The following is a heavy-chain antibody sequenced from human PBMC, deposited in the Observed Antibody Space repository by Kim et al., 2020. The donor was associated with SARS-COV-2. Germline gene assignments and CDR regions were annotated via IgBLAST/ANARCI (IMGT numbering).Heavy chain of an antibody. CDR2: ISGGGESA. J-gene: IGHJ5*01. CDR1: GFSFNNYA. Sequence: GGSLRLSCATSGFSFNNYAMSWVRQAPGKGLEWVSSISGGGESAYYADSVSGRFTVSRDHSGSTLFLLMSSLRAEDTALYYCAKEASTGTYWGPFYLDSWGQGTLVTVSS. V-gene: IGHV3-23*01. CDR3: AKEASTGTYWGPFYLDS. D-gene: IGHD2-8*02.